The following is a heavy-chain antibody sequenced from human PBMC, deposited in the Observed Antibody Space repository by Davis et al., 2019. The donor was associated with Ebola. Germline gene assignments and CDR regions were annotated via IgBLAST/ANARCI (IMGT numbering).Heavy chain of an antibody. D-gene: IGHD3-10*01. Sequence: GGPLRLPCPPPGFPFSSNGMHWFRQPPGKGLEWVAIIWYDGSKKYYADSVKGQFTISRDTSKNTVYLQMNSLRAEDTAIYYCAKDQWFEDNKADCWGQGTPVTVSS. CDR3: AKDQWFEDNKADC. CDR2: IWYDGSKK. J-gene: IGHJ4*02. CDR1: GFPFSSNG. V-gene: IGHV3-33*06.